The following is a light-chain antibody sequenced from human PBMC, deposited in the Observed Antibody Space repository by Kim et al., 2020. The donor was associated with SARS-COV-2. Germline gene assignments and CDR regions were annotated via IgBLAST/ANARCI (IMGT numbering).Light chain of an antibody. J-gene: IGKJ2*01. CDR3: HQYNNWPPNT. CDR2: GAS. Sequence: TMMTQSPATLSVSPGETATLSCRASQNVRTYLAWYQQKPGQAPRLLIYGASTRATCIPARFSGSGSGTEFTLTISSLQSEDFAVYYCHQYNNWPPNTFGQGTKLEI. CDR1: QNVRTY. V-gene: IGKV3-15*01.